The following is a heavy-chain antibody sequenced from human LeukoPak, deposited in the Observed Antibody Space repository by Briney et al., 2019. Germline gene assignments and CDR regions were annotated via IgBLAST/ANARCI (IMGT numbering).Heavy chain of an antibody. CDR1: GGFTSPYK. V-gene: IGHV4-59*01. J-gene: IGHJ5*02. CDR2: IYNSGST. D-gene: IGHD4-23*01. CDR3: ARDNDYGGNNWFDP. Sequence: SETLSLTCTVSGGFTSPYKWNWIRQPPGKGLEWIGYIYNSGSTNYNPSPKSRVTISVDTSKNQFSLKLSSVTAADTAVYYCARDNDYGGNNWFDPWGQGTLVTVSS.